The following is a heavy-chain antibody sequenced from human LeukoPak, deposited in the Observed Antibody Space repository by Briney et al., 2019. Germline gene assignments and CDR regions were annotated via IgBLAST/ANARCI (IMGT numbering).Heavy chain of an antibody. CDR3: ARAHIVGATIGAFDI. CDR1: GGTFSSYA. D-gene: IGHD1-26*01. CDR2: IIPIFGTA. Sequence: SVKVSCKASGGTFSSYAISWVRQAPGQGLEWMGGIIPIFGTANYAQKFQGRVTSTADESTSTAYMELSSLRSEDTAVYYCARAHIVGATIGAFDIWGQGTMVTVSS. J-gene: IGHJ3*02. V-gene: IGHV1-69*13.